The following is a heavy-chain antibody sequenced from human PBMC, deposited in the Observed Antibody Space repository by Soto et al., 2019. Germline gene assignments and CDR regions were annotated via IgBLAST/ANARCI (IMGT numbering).Heavy chain of an antibody. J-gene: IGHJ4*02. CDR1: GSTFSDSA. V-gene: IGHV3-73*01. Sequence: GGSLRLSCAASGSTFSDSAMHWVRLASGKGLEWVGRIQTKGNYYATAYGESVKGRFTISRDESKDTAYLQMNSLKADDTAVYFCTCSVSGDTGLHFWGQGTLVTVSS. D-gene: IGHD5-18*01. CDR2: IQTKGNYYAT. CDR3: TCSVSGDTGLHF.